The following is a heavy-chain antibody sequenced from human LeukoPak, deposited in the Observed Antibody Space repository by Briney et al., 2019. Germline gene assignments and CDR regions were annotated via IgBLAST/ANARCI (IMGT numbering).Heavy chain of an antibody. CDR1: GFTFSSYG. J-gene: IGHJ4*02. CDR3: AKDIGSVAGQYYFDY. D-gene: IGHD6-19*01. V-gene: IGHV3-30*02. Sequence: QPGGSLRLSCAASGFTFSSYGMHWVRQAPGKGLEWVAFIRYDGSNKYYADSVKGRFTISRDNAKNSLYLQMNSLRAEDTALYYCAKDIGSVAGQYYFDYWGQGTLVTVSS. CDR2: IRYDGSNK.